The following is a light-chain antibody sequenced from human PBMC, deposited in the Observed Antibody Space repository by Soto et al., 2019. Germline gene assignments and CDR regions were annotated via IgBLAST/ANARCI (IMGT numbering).Light chain of an antibody. Sequence: QPVLTQPPSASGTPGQRVTVSCSGSSSNIASNTVNWYQQPPGTAPKLLIYSNDQRPSGVPDRFSASKSGTSASLSISGLQSEDDADYYCVSWDDSLNGHVFGTGTKVAVL. V-gene: IGLV1-44*01. CDR2: SND. J-gene: IGLJ1*01. CDR1: SSNIASNT. CDR3: VSWDDSLNGHV.